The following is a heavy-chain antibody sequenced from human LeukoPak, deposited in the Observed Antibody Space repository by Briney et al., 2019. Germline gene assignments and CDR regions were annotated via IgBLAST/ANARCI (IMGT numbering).Heavy chain of an antibody. CDR1: GFSFGKSD. J-gene: IGHJ4*02. V-gene: IGHV3-23*01. D-gene: IGHD1-26*01. CDR3: AKDPNWEGGY. CDR2: INYNGRRT. Sequence: GGSLRLSCAASGFSFGKSDMTWFRQARGEGPQWVANINYNGRRTYYADSVKGRFTIARDNSQSKLFLQMNGLRAEDTALYYCAKDPNWEGGYWGQGTLVTVSS.